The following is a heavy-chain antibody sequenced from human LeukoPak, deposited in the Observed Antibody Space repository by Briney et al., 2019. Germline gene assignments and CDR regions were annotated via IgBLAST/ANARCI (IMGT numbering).Heavy chain of an antibody. Sequence: SETLSLTCSVSGGSISSSIYYWGWIRQPPGKGLEWIGSIYYSGSTYYNPSLKSRVTISVDTSKSQFSLNLSSVTAADTAVYYCARQDCSNYVAYFDYWGQGTLVTVSS. CDR2: IYYSGST. CDR1: GGSISSSIYY. V-gene: IGHV4-39*01. D-gene: IGHD4-11*01. CDR3: ARQDCSNYVAYFDY. J-gene: IGHJ4*02.